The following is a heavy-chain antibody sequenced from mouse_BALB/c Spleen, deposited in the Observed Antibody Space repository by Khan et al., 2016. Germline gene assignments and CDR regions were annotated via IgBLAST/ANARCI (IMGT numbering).Heavy chain of an antibody. CDR1: GFNIKDYY. D-gene: IGHD2-1*01. CDR2: IDPENGDT. J-gene: IGHJ3*01. V-gene: IGHV14-4*02. CDR3: NAYGNYWFAY. Sequence: VQLQQPGAELVRSGASVKLSCTASGFNIKDYYMHWVKQRPEQGLEWIGWIDPENGDTEYAPKFQGKATMTADTSSNTAYLQLSSLTSEDTAVSYCNAYGNYWFAYWGQGTLVTVSA.